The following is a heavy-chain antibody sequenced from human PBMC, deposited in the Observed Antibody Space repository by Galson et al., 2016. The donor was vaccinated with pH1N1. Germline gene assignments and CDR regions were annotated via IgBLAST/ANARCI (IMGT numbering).Heavy chain of an antibody. D-gene: IGHD2-15*01. J-gene: IGHJ5*01. V-gene: IGHV1-3*01. CDR1: GYTFTSYV. CDR2: FNAVNGNT. CDR3: ARGPQIVGVEAATPGWFDS. Sequence: SVKVSRKASGYTFTSYVIHWVRQAPGQRLEWMGWFNAVNGNTKYSQKFQDRVTITTDTSASTAYMELSSLRSEDTALYYCARGPQIVGVEAATPGWFDSWGQGTQVTVSS.